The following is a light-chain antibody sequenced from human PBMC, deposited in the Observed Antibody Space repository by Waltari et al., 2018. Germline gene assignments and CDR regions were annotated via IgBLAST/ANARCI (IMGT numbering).Light chain of an antibody. V-gene: IGKV4-1*01. J-gene: IGKJ5*01. CDR3: QQYYSTPPIT. CDR2: WAS. Sequence: DIVMTQSPDSLAVSLGERATINCKSSQSVLYSATNKNYLAWYQQKPGQPPKLLIYWASTREAGVRDRVRGSWSGANFTLTISSLQAEDVAVYYCQQYYSTPPITFGQGTRLEIK. CDR1: QSVLYSATNKNY.